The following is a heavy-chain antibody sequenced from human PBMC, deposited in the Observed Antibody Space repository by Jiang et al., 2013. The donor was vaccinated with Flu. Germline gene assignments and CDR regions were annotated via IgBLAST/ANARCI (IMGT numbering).Heavy chain of an antibody. CDR1: GFSLSTSGVG. D-gene: IGHD6-19*01. CDR3: ALTYRYSSGLGVSYFDY. CDR2: IYWDDDK. J-gene: IGHJ4*02. Sequence: KPTQTLTLTCTFSGFSLSTSGVGVGWIRQPPGKALEWLALIYWDDDKRYSPSLKSRLTITKDTSKNQVVLTMTNMDPVDTATYYCALTYRYSSGLGVSYFDYWGQGPWSPSPQ. V-gene: IGHV2-5*02.